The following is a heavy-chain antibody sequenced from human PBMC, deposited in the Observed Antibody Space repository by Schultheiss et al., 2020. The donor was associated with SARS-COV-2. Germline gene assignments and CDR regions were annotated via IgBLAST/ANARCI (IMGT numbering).Heavy chain of an antibody. V-gene: IGHV4-34*01. CDR3: ARGYSSSSWVYYYYGMDV. D-gene: IGHD6-6*01. J-gene: IGHJ6*02. CDR2: INHSGST. Sequence: SETLSLTCAVYGGSFSGYYWSWIRQPPGKGLEWIGEINHSGSTNYNPSLKSRVTISVDTSKNQFSLKLSSVTAADTAVYYCARGYSSSSWVYYYYGMDVWGQGTTVTVS. CDR1: GGSFSGYY.